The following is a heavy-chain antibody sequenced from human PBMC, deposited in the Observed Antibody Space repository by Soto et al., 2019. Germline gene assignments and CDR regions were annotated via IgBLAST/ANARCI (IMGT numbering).Heavy chain of an antibody. CDR1: GYTFTDYH. CDR2: INANNGGA. CDR3: ARSGYSSGWYHWYFDL. J-gene: IGHJ2*01. V-gene: IGHV1-2*02. D-gene: IGHD6-19*01. Sequence: ASVKVSCKPSGYTFTDYHIHWVRQAPGQGLEFMGWINANNGGAGSAQQFQGRVTVTRDTSMSTAYMELSSLRSDDTAVFYCARSGYSSGWYHWYFDLWGRGTLVTVSS.